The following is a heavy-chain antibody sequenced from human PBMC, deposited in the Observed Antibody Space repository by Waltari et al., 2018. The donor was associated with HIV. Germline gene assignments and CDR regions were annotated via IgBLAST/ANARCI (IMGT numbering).Heavy chain of an antibody. CDR3: ARDRTSLRYFDWLDY. J-gene: IGHJ4*02. CDR2: IWYDGSNK. Sequence: GLEWVAVIWYDGSNKYYADSVKGRFTISRDNSKNTLYLQMNSLRAEDTAVYYCARDRTSLRYFDWLDYWGQGTLVTVSS. D-gene: IGHD3-9*01. V-gene: IGHV3-33*01.